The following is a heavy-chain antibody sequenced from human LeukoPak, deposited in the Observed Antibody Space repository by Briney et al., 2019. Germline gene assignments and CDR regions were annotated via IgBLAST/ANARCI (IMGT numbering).Heavy chain of an antibody. CDR3: ARDHYYGSGSYYNHPPYYGMDV. V-gene: IGHV3-21*01. CDR1: GFTFSSYS. Sequence: GGSLRLSCAASGFTFSSYSMNWVRQAPGKGLEWVSSISSSSSYIYYADSVKGRFTISRDNAKNSLYLQMNSLRAEDTAVYYCARDHYYGSGSYYNHPPYYGMDVWGQGTTVTVSS. J-gene: IGHJ6*02. D-gene: IGHD3-10*01. CDR2: ISSSSSYI.